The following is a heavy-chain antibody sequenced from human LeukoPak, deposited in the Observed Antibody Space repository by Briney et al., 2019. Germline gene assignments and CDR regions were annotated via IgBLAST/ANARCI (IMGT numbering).Heavy chain of an antibody. CDR2: IRSKANNYAT. J-gene: IGHJ4*02. CDR3: ARRAGAYSHPYDY. D-gene: IGHD4/OR15-4a*01. V-gene: IGHV3-73*01. CDR1: GFTFSGSA. Sequence: PGGSLRLSCAASGFTFSGSAMHWVRQASGKGLEWVGRIRSKANNYATAYAASVKGRFTISRDNSKNTLFLQMNSLRAEDTAVYYCARRAGAYSHPYDYWGQGTLVTVSS.